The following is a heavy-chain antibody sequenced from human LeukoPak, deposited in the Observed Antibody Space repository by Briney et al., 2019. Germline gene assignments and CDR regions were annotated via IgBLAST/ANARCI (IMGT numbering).Heavy chain of an antibody. V-gene: IGHV3-49*04. CDR3: TRDMRGPNLEWLLLGANWFDP. D-gene: IGHD3-3*01. J-gene: IGHJ5*02. Sequence: GGSLRLSCTASGFTFGDYAMSWVRQAPGKGLEWVGFIRSKAYGGTTEYAASVKGRFTISRDDSKSIAYLQMNSLKTEDTAVYYCTRDMRGPNLEWLLLGANWFDPWGQGTLVTVSS. CDR1: GFTFGDYA. CDR2: IRSKAYGGTT.